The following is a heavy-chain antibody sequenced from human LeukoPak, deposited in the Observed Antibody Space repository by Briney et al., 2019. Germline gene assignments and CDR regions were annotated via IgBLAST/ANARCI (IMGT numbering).Heavy chain of an antibody. CDR3: ARGLRKTYYYDSSGP. J-gene: IGHJ5*02. V-gene: IGHV1-8*01. Sequence: ASVKVSCKASGYTFTSYDINWVRQATGQGLEWMGWMNPNSGNTGYAQKFQGRVTMTRNASISTAYMELSSLRSEDTAVYYCARGLRKTYYYDSSGPWGQGTLVTVSS. CDR2: MNPNSGNT. D-gene: IGHD3-22*01. CDR1: GYTFTSYD.